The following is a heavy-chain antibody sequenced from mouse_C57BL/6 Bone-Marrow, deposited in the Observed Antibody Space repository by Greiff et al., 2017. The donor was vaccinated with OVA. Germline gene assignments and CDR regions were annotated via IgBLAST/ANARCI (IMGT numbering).Heavy chain of an antibody. CDR3: ARDNGYYPFDY. V-gene: IGHV5-16*01. J-gene: IGHJ2*01. D-gene: IGHD2-3*01. CDR2: INYDGSST. Sequence: EVMLVESEGGLVQPGSSMKLSCTASGFTFSDYYMAWVRQVPEKGLEWVANINYDGSSTYYLDSLKSRFIIYRDNAKNILYLQMSSLKSEDTATYYCARDNGYYPFDYWGQGTTLTVSS. CDR1: GFTFSDYY.